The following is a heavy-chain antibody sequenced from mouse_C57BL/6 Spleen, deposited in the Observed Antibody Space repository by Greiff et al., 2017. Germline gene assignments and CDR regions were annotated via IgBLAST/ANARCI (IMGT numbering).Heavy chain of an antibody. CDR3: ARNGPVFDY. CDR1: GYTFTSYW. CDR2: IDPSDSYT. V-gene: IGHV1-69*01. Sequence: QVQLQQPGAELVMPGASVKLSCKASGYTFTSYWMPWVKQRPGQGLEWIGEIDPSDSYTNYNQKFKGKSTLTVDKSSSTAYMQLSSLTSEDSAVYYCARNGPVFDYWGQGTTLTVSS. D-gene: IGHD3-1*01. J-gene: IGHJ2*01.